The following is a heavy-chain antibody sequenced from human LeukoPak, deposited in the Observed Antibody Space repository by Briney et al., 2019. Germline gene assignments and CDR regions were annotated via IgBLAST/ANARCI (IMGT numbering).Heavy chain of an antibody. CDR1: GGSISSTSYY. CDR2: IYSSGST. Sequence: SETLSLTCTVSGGSISSTSYYWSWIRQPAGKGLEWIGRIYSSGSTIYNPSLKSRVTISVDTSKNQFSLKLSSVTAADTAVYYCARAPTYYDFWSGYYRQGQFDYWGQGTLVTVSS. D-gene: IGHD3-3*01. V-gene: IGHV4-61*02. J-gene: IGHJ4*02. CDR3: ARAPTYYDFWSGYYRQGQFDY.